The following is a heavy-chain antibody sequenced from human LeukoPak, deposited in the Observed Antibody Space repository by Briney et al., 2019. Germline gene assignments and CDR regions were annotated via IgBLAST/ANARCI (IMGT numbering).Heavy chain of an antibody. D-gene: IGHD3-22*01. Sequence: GGSLRLSCAASGFTVSTNYMSWVRQAPEKGLEWVSVIYSDGTTYYADSVRGRFTISRHNSKNTLYLQMNSLRAEDTAVYYCARRYYYDSSCNYGMDVWGQGTTVTVSS. J-gene: IGHJ6*02. CDR2: IYSDGTT. V-gene: IGHV3-53*04. CDR3: ARRYYYDSSCNYGMDV. CDR1: GFTVSTNY.